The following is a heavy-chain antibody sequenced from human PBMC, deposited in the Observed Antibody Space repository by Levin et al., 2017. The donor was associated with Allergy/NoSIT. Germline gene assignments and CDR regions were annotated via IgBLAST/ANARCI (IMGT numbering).Heavy chain of an antibody. V-gene: IGHV5-51*01. J-gene: IGHJ4*02. CDR2: IYPGDSET. D-gene: IGHD3-22*01. CDR3: ARVYYYDSSGYYYFDY. Sequence: KVSCKGSGYTFTSFWIGWVRQMPGKGLEWMGIIYPGDSETRYSPSFQGQVTISADKSISTANLRWSSLRASDTAMYFCARVYYYDSSGYYYFDYWGQGTLVTVSS. CDR1: GYTFTSFW.